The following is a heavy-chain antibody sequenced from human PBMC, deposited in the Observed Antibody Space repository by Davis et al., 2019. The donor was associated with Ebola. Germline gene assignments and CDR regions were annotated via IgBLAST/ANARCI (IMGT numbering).Heavy chain of an antibody. CDR3: VRGRTWGIPDY. D-gene: IGHD7-27*01. J-gene: IGHJ4*02. Sequence: MPSETLSLTCAVHGGSFSGYYWSWIRQPPGKGLEWIGEINHSGSTNYNPSLKSRVTISVDTSKNQFSLNLSSVTAADTAIYYCVRGRTWGIPDYWGQGTLVTVSS. CDR1: GGSFSGYY. V-gene: IGHV4-34*01. CDR2: INHSGST.